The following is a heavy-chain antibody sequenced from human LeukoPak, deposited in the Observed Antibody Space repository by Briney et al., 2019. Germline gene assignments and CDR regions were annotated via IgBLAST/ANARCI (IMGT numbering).Heavy chain of an antibody. Sequence: GGSLRLSCAASGFTFSSYEMNWVRQAPGKGLEWVANIKQDGSEKYYVDSVKGRFTISRDNAKNSLYLQMNSLRAEDTAVYYCARGRLEWLLYNWFDPWGQGTLVTVSS. CDR3: ARGRLEWLLYNWFDP. CDR2: IKQDGSEK. D-gene: IGHD3-3*01. J-gene: IGHJ5*02. CDR1: GFTFSSYE. V-gene: IGHV3-7*04.